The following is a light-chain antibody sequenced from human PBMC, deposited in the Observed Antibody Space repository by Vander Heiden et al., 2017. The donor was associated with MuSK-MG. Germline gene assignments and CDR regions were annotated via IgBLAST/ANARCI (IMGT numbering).Light chain of an antibody. CDR2: GKN. Sequence: SSELTQDPAVSVALGQTVRIACQGDSLRSYYASWYQQKPGHAPVLVIYGKNNRPSVIPDRFSGSSSGNTASLTITGAQAEDEADYYCNSRDSSGNHVVFGGGTKLTVL. J-gene: IGLJ2*01. V-gene: IGLV3-19*01. CDR1: SLRSYY. CDR3: NSRDSSGNHVV.